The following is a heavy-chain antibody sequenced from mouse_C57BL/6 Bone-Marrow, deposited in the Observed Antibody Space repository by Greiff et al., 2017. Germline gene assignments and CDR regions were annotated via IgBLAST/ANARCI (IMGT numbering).Heavy chain of an antibody. J-gene: IGHJ3*01. D-gene: IGHD2-1*01. CDR3: AGFYGNPWFAY. V-gene: IGHV1-26*01. CDR1: GYTFTDYY. CDR2: INPNNGGT. Sequence: EVQLQQSGPELVKPGASVKISCKASGYTFTDYYMNWVKQSHGKSLEWIGDINPNNGGTSYNQKFKGKATLTVDKSSSTAYMELRSLTSEDSAVYYCAGFYGNPWFAYWAKGLWSLSLQ.